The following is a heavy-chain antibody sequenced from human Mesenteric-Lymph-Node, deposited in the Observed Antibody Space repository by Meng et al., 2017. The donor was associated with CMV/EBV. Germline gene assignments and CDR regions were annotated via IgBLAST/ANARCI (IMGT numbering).Heavy chain of an antibody. J-gene: IGHJ5*02. Sequence: DSISSGGYYWGWIRQPPGKWLEWIGSIYYSGSTYYNPSLRSRVTISVDTFKNQFSLNLNSVTAADTAVYYCARHLRVGSGWYEGFDPWGQGTLVTVSS. V-gene: IGHV4-39*01. CDR3: ARHLRVGSGWYEGFDP. CDR1: DSISSGGYY. D-gene: IGHD6-19*01. CDR2: IYYSGST.